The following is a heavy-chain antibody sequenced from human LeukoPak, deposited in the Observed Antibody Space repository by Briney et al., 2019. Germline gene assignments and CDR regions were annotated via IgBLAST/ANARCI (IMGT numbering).Heavy chain of an antibody. CDR1: GFTFSNYW. Sequence: GGSLRLSCAVSGFTFSNYWMSWVRQTPGKGLEWVANINQDGSEEYYMDSVKGRFTISRDNAKNSLYLQLNYLRAEDTAVYYCARDGNSSGWYSGDNTDYWGQGTLVTVSS. J-gene: IGHJ4*02. CDR3: ARDGNSSGWYSGDNTDY. CDR2: INQDGSEE. D-gene: IGHD6-19*01. V-gene: IGHV3-7*01.